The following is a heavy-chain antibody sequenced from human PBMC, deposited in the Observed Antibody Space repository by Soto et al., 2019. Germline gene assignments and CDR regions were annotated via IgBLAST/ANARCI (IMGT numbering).Heavy chain of an antibody. J-gene: IGHJ4*02. Sequence: QVQLVESGGGLVKPGGSLRLSCAASGFTLSDYYMTWIRQAPGKWLEWVSDISISGTTIHYADSVRGRFTISRDNVKNAPWLQMNTLRAEDTAVYYCARFRGDGYDNFWGQGTLVTVSS. CDR3: ARFRGDGYDNF. CDR1: GFTLSDYY. V-gene: IGHV3-11*01. CDR2: ISISGTTI. D-gene: IGHD3-22*01.